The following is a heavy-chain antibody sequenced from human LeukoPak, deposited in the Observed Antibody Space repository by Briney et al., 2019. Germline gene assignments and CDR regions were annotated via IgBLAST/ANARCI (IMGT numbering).Heavy chain of an antibody. J-gene: IGHJ6*03. CDR3: ARGPPYYDILTGHKAYMDV. D-gene: IGHD3-9*01. CDR1: GGSISSYY. V-gene: IGHV4-59*01. Sequence: SETLSLTCTVSGGSISSYYWSWIRQPPGKGLEWIGYIYYSGSTNYNPSLKSRVTISVDTSKNQFSLKLSSVTAADTAVYYCARGPPYYDILTGHKAYMDVWGKGTTVTVSS. CDR2: IYYSGST.